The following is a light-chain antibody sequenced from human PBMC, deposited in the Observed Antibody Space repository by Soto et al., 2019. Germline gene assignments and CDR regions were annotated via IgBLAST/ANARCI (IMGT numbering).Light chain of an antibody. CDR2: SNS. CDR3: QSYDSSLSGHVV. V-gene: IGLV1-40*01. CDR1: SSNIGAGYS. Sequence: QSVLTQPPSVSGAPGQRVTISCTGSSSNIGAGYSVHWYQQLPGTAPKLLIYSNSNRPSGVPDRFSGSKSGTSASLAITGLQAEDEADYYCQSYDSSLSGHVVFGGGTKLTVL. J-gene: IGLJ2*01.